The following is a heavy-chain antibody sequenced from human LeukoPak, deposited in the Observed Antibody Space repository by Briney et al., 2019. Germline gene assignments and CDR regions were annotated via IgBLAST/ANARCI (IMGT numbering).Heavy chain of an antibody. J-gene: IGHJ6*03. CDR2: IIPIFGTA. V-gene: IGHV1-69*13. CDR1: GGTFSSYT. CDR3: ARAPVLGYDPDNYYYYMDV. D-gene: IGHD5-12*01. Sequence: SVKVSCKASGGTFSSYTISWVRQAPGQGLEWMGGIIPIFGTANYAQKFQGRVTITADESTSTAYMELSSLRSEDTAVYYCARAPVLGYDPDNYYYYMDVWGKGTTVTISS.